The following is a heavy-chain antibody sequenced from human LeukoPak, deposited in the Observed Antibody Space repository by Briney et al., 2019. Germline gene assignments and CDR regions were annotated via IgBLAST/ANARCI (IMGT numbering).Heavy chain of an antibody. D-gene: IGHD1-26*01. Sequence: SETLSLTCAVYGGSFSGYYWSWIRQPPGKGLEWIGEINHSGSTNYNPSLKSRVTISVDTSKNQFSLKLSSVTAADTAVYYCARWEGNGYFQNWAQGTLVTVSS. J-gene: IGHJ1*01. CDR2: INHSGST. CDR3: ARWEGNGYFQN. V-gene: IGHV4-34*01. CDR1: GGSFSGYY.